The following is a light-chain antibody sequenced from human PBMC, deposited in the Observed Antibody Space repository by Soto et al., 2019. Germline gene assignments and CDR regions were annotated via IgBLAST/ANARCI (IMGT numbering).Light chain of an antibody. V-gene: IGLV7-46*01. Sequence: QDVVTQETSLTVSPGGTVTLTCCSRTGAVTSGHYPYWFQQKPGQAPRTLIYDTSNKHSWTPARFSGSLLGGKAALTLSGAQPEDEAEYYCLLSYSGAHWVFGGGTKLTVL. CDR1: TGAVTSGHY. CDR3: LLSYSGAHWV. CDR2: DTS. J-gene: IGLJ3*02.